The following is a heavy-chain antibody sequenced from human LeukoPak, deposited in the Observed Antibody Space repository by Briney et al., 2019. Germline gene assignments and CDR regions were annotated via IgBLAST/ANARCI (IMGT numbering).Heavy chain of an antibody. Sequence: PGGSLRLSCAASGFTFSSYEMNWVRQAPGKGLEWVSYISSSGSTIYYADSVKGRFTISRDNAKNSLYLQMNSLRAEDTAVYYCAGSIAAAGTKYFQHWGQGTLVTASS. CDR2: ISSSGSTI. J-gene: IGHJ1*01. V-gene: IGHV3-48*03. D-gene: IGHD6-13*01. CDR3: AGSIAAAGTKYFQH. CDR1: GFTFSSYE.